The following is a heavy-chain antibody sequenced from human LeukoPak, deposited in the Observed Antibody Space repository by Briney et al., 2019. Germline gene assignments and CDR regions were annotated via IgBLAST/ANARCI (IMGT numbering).Heavy chain of an antibody. CDR2: INPNSGGT. D-gene: IGHD2-21*02. Sequence: ASVTVSCKASGYTFTGYYMHWVRQAPGQGLEWMGWINPNSGGTNYAQKLQGRVTMTRDTSISTAYMELSRLRSDDTAMYYCARGVTGTPYYFDYWGQGTLVSVSS. J-gene: IGHJ4*02. CDR3: ARGVTGTPYYFDY. V-gene: IGHV1-2*02. CDR1: GYTFTGYY.